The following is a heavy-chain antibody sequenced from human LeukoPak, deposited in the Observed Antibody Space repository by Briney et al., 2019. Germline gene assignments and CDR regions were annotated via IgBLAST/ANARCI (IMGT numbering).Heavy chain of an antibody. CDR1: GGSISSSSYY. D-gene: IGHD1-1*01. J-gene: IGHJ6*02. V-gene: IGHV4-61*01. Sequence: SETLSLTCTVSGGSISSSSYYWGWIRQPPGKGLEWIGYIYYSGSTNYNPSLKSRVTISVDTSKNQFSLKLSSVTAADTAVYYCAREGWNDADYYYYYGMDVWGQGTTVTVSS. CDR2: IYYSGST. CDR3: AREGWNDADYYYYYGMDV.